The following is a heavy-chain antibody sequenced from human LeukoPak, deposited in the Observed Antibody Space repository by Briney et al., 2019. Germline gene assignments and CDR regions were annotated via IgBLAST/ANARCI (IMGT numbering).Heavy chain of an antibody. D-gene: IGHD2/OR15-2a*01. CDR3: ARVTLSFGPFDY. CDR2: IYYSGST. V-gene: IGHV4-59*11. Sequence: SETLSLTCTVSGASINSHYWSWIRQPPGKGLEWIAYIYYSGSTSYNPSFKSRVTMSVDTSKNQFSLRLKSVTAADTAVYYCARVTLSFGPFDYWGQGTLVTVSS. J-gene: IGHJ4*02. CDR1: GASINSHY.